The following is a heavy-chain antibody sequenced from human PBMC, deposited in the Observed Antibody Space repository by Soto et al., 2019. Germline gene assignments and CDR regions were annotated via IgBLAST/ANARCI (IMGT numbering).Heavy chain of an antibody. D-gene: IGHD5-18*01. J-gene: IGHJ4*02. CDR2: IYYSGST. Sequence: SETLSLTCTVSGGSISSGGYYWSWIRQHPGKGLEWIGYIYYSGSTYYNPSLKSRVTISVDTSKNQFSLKLSSVTAADTAVYYCARTGYSYAQADYWGQGTLVTDSS. CDR1: GGSISSGGYY. V-gene: IGHV4-31*03. CDR3: ARTGYSYAQADY.